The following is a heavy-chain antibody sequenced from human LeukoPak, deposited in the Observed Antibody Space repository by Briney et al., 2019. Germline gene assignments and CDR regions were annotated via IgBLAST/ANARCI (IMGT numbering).Heavy chain of an antibody. Sequence: SVKVSCKASGGTFSSYAIIWVRQAPGQGLEWMGGIIPIFGTANYAQKFQGRVTITTDESTSTAYMGLSSLRSEDTAVYYCARKGGNSGAFHYWGQGTLVTVSS. J-gene: IGHJ4*02. CDR2: IIPIFGTA. D-gene: IGHD4-23*01. V-gene: IGHV1-69*05. CDR3: ARKGGNSGAFHY. CDR1: GGTFSSYA.